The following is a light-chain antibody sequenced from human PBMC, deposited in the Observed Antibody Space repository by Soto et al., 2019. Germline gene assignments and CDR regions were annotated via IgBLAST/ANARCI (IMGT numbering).Light chain of an antibody. CDR3: QQYGSSPQT. CDR2: GSS. Sequence: EIVLTQSPATLSLSPGERATLSCRASQSVSSSYLAWYQQTPGQAPMLLIYGSSSRATGIPGRFSGSGSGTDFTLTISRLEPEDFAVYYCQQYGSSPQTVGQGTKVEIK. V-gene: IGKV3-20*01. J-gene: IGKJ1*01. CDR1: QSVSSSY.